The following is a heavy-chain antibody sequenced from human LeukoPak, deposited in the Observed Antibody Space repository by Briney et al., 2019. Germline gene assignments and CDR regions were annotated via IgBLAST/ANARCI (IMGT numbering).Heavy chain of an antibody. CDR3: ARGYSGSYLNWFDP. CDR2: INPNSGGT. D-gene: IGHD1-26*01. Sequence: ASVKVSCKASGYTFTGYYMHWVRQAPGQGLEWMGWINPNSGGTNYAQKFQGRVTMTRDTSISTAYMELSRLRSDDTAVYYCARGYSGSYLNWFDPWGQGTLVTVSS. J-gene: IGHJ5*02. CDR1: GYTFTGYY. V-gene: IGHV1-2*02.